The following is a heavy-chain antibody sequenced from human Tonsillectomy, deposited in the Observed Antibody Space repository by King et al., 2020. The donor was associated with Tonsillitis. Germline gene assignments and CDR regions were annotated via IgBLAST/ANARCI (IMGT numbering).Heavy chain of an antibody. CDR1: VGSISSSSYY. V-gene: IGHV4-39*01. CDR2: IYYSGST. Sequence: QLQESGPGLVKPSETLSLTCTVSVGSISSSSYYWGWIRQPPGKWLEWIGSIYYSGSTYYNPSLKSRVTISVDTSKNQFSLKVSSVTAADTAVYYCASEDYNYNFFDYWGQGTLVTVSS. D-gene: IGHD5-24*01. CDR3: ASEDYNYNFFDY. J-gene: IGHJ4*02.